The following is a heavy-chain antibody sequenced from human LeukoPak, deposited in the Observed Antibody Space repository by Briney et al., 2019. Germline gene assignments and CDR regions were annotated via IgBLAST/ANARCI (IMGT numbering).Heavy chain of an antibody. Sequence: GGSLRLSCAASGFTVSSNYMSWVRQAPGKGLERVSVIYSGGSTYYADSVKGRFTISRDNSKNTLYLQMNSLRAEDTAVYYCARFIVGAIDYRDYWGQGTLVTVSS. D-gene: IGHD1-26*01. CDR2: IYSGGST. J-gene: IGHJ4*02. V-gene: IGHV3-53*01. CDR3: ARFIVGAIDYRDY. CDR1: GFTVSSNY.